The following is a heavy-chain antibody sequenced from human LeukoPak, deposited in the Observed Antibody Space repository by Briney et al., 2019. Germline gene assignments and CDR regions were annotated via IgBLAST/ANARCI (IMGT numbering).Heavy chain of an antibody. Sequence: ASVPVSCKASGYTFTGYYMHWVRQAPGQGLEWMGWINPNNGGTNYAQKFQGRVTMTRDTSISTAYMELSRLSSDDTAVYYCARPYYDFWSGHYDAFDIWGQGTMVTVSS. CDR3: ARPYYDFWSGHYDAFDI. J-gene: IGHJ3*02. CDR2: INPNNGGT. V-gene: IGHV1-2*02. CDR1: GYTFTGYY. D-gene: IGHD3-3*01.